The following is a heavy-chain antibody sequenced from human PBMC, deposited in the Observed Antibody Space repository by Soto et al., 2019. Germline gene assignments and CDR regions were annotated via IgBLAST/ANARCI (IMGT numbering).Heavy chain of an antibody. J-gene: IGHJ4*02. D-gene: IGHD6-13*01. CDR3: VRVQQNTYDS. V-gene: IGHV3-72*01. CDR2: SRNKAYSYTT. Sequence: EVQLVVSGGGLVQPGGSLRLSCAASGFTLSDHYMDWVRQAPGQGLEWVGRSRNKAYSYTTEYAASVKGRCTTTKDDSKNTLSLQMNSQKPDDTAVYYCVRVQQNTYDSWGQGPLVTVSS. CDR1: GFTLSDHY.